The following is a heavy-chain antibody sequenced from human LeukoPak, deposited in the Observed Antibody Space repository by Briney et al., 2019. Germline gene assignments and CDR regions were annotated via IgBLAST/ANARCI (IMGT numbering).Heavy chain of an antibody. CDR3: ARGSDEYYYDSSGYPPFDY. Sequence: ASVKVSCKASGYTFTSYYMHWVRQAPGQGLEWMGIINPSGGSTSYAQKFQGRVTMTRDTSTSTVYMELSSLRSEDTAVYYCARGSDEYYYDSSGYPPFDYWGQETLVTVSS. D-gene: IGHD3-22*01. J-gene: IGHJ4*02. CDR2: INPSGGST. CDR1: GYTFTSYY. V-gene: IGHV1-46*01.